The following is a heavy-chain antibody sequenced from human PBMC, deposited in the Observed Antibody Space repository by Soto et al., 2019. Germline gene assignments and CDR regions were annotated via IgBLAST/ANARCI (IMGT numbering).Heavy chain of an antibody. CDR2: IYSGGST. V-gene: IGHV3-53*04. Sequence: GGSLRLSCAASGFTVSSNYMSWVRQAPGKGLEWVSVIYSGGSTYYADSVKGRFTISRHNSKNTLYLQMNSLRAEDTAVYYCARDPQQYYDFWSGYYFDYWGQGTLVTVSS. D-gene: IGHD3-3*01. J-gene: IGHJ4*02. CDR3: ARDPQQYYDFWSGYYFDY. CDR1: GFTVSSNY.